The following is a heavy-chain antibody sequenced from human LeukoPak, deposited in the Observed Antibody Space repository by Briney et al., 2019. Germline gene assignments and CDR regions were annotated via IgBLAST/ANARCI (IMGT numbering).Heavy chain of an antibody. J-gene: IGHJ4*02. V-gene: IGHV4-59*01. CDR2: IYYSGSI. CDR3: ARVGIYAGHFDY. Sequence: KPSETLSLTCTVSGGSISSNYWSWIRQPPGKGLEWIGYIYYSGSINYSPSLKSRVTISVDTSKNLFSLKLNSVTAADTAVYYCARVGIYAGHFDYWGQGTLVTVSS. D-gene: IGHD1-14*01. CDR1: GGSISSNY.